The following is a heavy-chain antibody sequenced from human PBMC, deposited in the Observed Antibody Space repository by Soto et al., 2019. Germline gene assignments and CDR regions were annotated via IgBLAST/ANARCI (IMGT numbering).Heavy chain of an antibody. CDR2: INPNSGGT. D-gene: IGHD7-27*01. V-gene: IGHV1-2*04. J-gene: IGHJ4*02. Sequence: ASVKVSCKASGYTFTGYYMHWVRQAPGQGLEWMGWINPNSGGTNYAQKFQGWVSMTRDTSISTAYMELSRLRSDDTAVYYCARYEITGEFDYWGQGTLVTVSS. CDR3: ARYEITGEFDY. CDR1: GYTFTGYY.